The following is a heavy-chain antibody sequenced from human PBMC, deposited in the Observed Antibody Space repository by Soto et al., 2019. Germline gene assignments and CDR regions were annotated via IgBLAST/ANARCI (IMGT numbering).Heavy chain of an antibody. CDR2: ISYDGSNK. CDR3: ARDTYDSSATDPDAFDI. CDR1: GFTFSSYA. V-gene: IGHV3-30-3*01. D-gene: IGHD3-22*01. J-gene: IGHJ3*02. Sequence: PGGSLRLSCAASGFTFSSYAMHWVRQAPGKGLEWVAVISYDGSNKYYADSVKGRFTISRDNSKNTLYLQMNSLRAEDTAVYYCARDTYDSSATDPDAFDIWGQGTMVTVSS.